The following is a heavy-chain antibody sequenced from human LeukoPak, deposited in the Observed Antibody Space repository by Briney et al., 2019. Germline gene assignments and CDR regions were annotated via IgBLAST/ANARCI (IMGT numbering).Heavy chain of an antibody. CDR2: INHSGST. Sequence: PSETLSLTCAVYGGSFSGYYWSWIRQPPGKGLERIGEINHSGSTNYNPSLKSRVHITVDTSKNQFSLKLSSVTAADTAVYYCARGLLYYDILTGYSNDAFDIWGQGTMVTVSS. CDR1: GGSFSGYY. V-gene: IGHV4-34*01. CDR3: ARGLLYYDILTGYSNDAFDI. D-gene: IGHD3-9*01. J-gene: IGHJ3*02.